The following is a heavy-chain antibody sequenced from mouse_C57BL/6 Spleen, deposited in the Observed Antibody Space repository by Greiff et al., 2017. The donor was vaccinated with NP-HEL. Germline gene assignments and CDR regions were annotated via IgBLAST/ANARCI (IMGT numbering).Heavy chain of an antibody. V-gene: IGHV14-4*01. J-gene: IGHJ2*01. CDR1: GFNIKDDY. CDR2: IDPENGDT. Sequence: VQLQQSGAELVRPGASVKLSCTASGFNIKDDYMHWVKQRPEQGLEWIGWIDPENGDTEYASKFQGKATITADTSSNTAYLQLSSLTSEDTAVYYCTTWCYGSSYGGDCWGQGTTLTVSS. CDR3: TTWCYGSSYGGDC. D-gene: IGHD1-1*01.